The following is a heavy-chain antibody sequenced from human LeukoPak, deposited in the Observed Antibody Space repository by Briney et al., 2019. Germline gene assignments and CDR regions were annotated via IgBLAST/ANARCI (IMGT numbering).Heavy chain of an antibody. J-gene: IGHJ1*01. CDR3: ASSWGQQLYFQH. D-gene: IGHD6-13*01. V-gene: IGHV4-39*01. CDR1: GGSISSSSYY. Sequence: SETLFLTRTVSGGSISSSSYYWGWIRQPPGKGLEWIGSIYYSGSTYYNPSLKSRVTISVDTSKNQFSLKLSSVTAADTAVYYCASSWGQQLYFQHWGQGTLVTVSS. CDR2: IYYSGST.